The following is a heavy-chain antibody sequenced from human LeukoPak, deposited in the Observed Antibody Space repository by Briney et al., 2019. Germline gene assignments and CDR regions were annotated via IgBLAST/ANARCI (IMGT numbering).Heavy chain of an antibody. CDR2: IWYDGSNK. D-gene: IGHD3-22*01. Sequence: GGSLRLSCAASGFTFSSYGMHWVRQAPGKGLEWVAVIWYDGSNKYYADSVKGRFTISRDNSKNTLYLQMNSLRAEDTAVYYCASQPHYYYDSSGPTPIGYWGQGTLVTVSS. J-gene: IGHJ4*02. V-gene: IGHV3-33*01. CDR1: GFTFSSYG. CDR3: ASQPHYYYDSSGPTPIGY.